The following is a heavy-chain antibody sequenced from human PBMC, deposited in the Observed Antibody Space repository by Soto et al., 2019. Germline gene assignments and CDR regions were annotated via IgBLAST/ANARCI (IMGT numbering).Heavy chain of an antibody. J-gene: IGHJ4*02. V-gene: IGHV3-23*01. CDR2: ISGSGGST. Sequence: GGSLRLSCAASGFTFSSYAMSWVRQAPGKGLEWVSAISGSGGSTYYADSVKGRFTISRDNSKNTLYLQMNSLRAEDTAVYYCAKAPSGTETLGDYFDYWGQGTLVTVSS. D-gene: IGHD1-26*01. CDR3: AKAPSGTETLGDYFDY. CDR1: GFTFSSYA.